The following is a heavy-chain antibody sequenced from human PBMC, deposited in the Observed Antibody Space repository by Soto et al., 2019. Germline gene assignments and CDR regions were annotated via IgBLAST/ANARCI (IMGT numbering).Heavy chain of an antibody. D-gene: IGHD2-2*01. CDR1: GGSISSGGYY. CDR3: ARVEWDIEVVTAANTRDYYGMDV. CDR2: IYYSGST. Sequence: QVQLQESGPGLVKPSQTLSLTCTVSGGSISSGGYYWSWIRQHPGKGLEWIGYIYYSGSTYYNTFVKSRVTISVDKSKNQFSRKLSSVTAAYTDVYYCARVEWDIEVVTAANTRDYYGMDVWGQVTTVTVSS. V-gene: IGHV4-31*03. J-gene: IGHJ6*01.